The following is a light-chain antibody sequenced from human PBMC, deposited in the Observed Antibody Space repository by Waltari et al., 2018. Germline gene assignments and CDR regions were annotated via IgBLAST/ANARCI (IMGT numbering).Light chain of an antibody. CDR2: DVS. J-gene: IGLJ2*01. Sequence: QSALTQPRSVSVSPGQSVTISCTGTSSDVGGYNYVSWYQQHPGQAPKLMIYDVSKRPSGVPDRFSGSKSGNTASLTISGLQAEDEADYYCCSYAGSYGPPVVFGGGTKLTVL. CDR1: SSDVGGYNY. V-gene: IGLV2-11*01. CDR3: CSYAGSYGPPVV.